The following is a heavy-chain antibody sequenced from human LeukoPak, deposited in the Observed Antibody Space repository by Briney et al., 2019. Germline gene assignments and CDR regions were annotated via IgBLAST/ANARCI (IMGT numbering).Heavy chain of an antibody. D-gene: IGHD6-19*01. V-gene: IGHV1-18*01. CDR2: ISCYNGDT. Sequence: ASVKVSCKASGYTFTSHGITWVRQAPGQGLEWMGWISCYNGDTKYAQNLQGRVTMTTDASTSTAYMELRSLRSDDTAVYYCARDPTNTSGWYVYIGYWGQGTLVTVSS. J-gene: IGHJ4*02. CDR3: ARDPTNTSGWYVYIGY. CDR1: GYTFTSHG.